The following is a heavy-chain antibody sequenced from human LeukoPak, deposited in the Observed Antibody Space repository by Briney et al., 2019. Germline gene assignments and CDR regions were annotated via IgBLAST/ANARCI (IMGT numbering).Heavy chain of an antibody. Sequence: SETLSLTCAVYGGSFSGYYWSWIRQPAGKGLEWIGRIYTSGSTNYNPSLKSRVTISVDTSKNQFSLKLTSVTAADTAVYYCARAPVSTAYLHYYSMDVWGKGTMVTVSS. CDR1: GGSFSGYY. J-gene: IGHJ6*03. CDR3: ARAPVSTAYLHYYSMDV. CDR2: IYTSGST. D-gene: IGHD3-16*01. V-gene: IGHV4-59*10.